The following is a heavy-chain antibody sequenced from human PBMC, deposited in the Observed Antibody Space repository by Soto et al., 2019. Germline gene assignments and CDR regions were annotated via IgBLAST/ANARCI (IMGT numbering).Heavy chain of an antibody. CDR2: MNPNTGDT. J-gene: IGHJ4*01. D-gene: IGHD5-12*01. V-gene: IGHV1-8*01. Sequence: QVQLVQSGAEVKKPGASVKVSCKASGYTFISYDINWVRQATGQGLEWMGWMNPNTGDTGYAQKFQGRVTMTRNTSITTASLEVSSLRSDDTAVYFCARGDGSRFDYWGPGNRVTVSS. CDR1: GYTFISYD. CDR3: ARGDGSRFDY.